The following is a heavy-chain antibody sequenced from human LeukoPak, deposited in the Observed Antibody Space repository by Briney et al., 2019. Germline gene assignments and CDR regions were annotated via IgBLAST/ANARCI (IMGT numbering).Heavy chain of an antibody. V-gene: IGHV3-7*01. CDR1: GFTFSSHW. CDR2: IKQDGSEI. CDR3: ATIEAVRFHY. D-gene: IGHD6-19*01. Sequence: GGSLRLSCADSGFTFSSHWMSWVRQAPGKGLEWVANIKQDGSEIYCLDSVKGRFTISRDNAKNSLYLQMNSLRVEDTAVYYCATIEAVRFHYWGQGTLVTVSS. J-gene: IGHJ4*02.